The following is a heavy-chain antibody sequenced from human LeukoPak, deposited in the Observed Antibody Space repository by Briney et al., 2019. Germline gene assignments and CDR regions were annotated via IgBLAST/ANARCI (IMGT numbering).Heavy chain of an antibody. CDR2: INGDGSTT. V-gene: IGHV3-74*01. CDR1: GFTFSAYW. J-gene: IGHJ4*02. D-gene: IGHD3-22*01. Sequence: PGGSLRLSCAASGFTFSAYWMHWVRQVPGKGLLWVSRINGDGSTTNYAESVKGRFVISRDNAKNTVYLQMNSLRAEDTAVYYCARDLELTYYDSSGHDYWGQRTLVTVSS. CDR3: ARDLELTYYDSSGHDY.